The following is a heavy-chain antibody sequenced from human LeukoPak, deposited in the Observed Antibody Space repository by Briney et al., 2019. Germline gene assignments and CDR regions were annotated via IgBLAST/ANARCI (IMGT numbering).Heavy chain of an antibody. V-gene: IGHV4-4*07. CDR2: THSSGST. J-gene: IGHJ4*02. Sequence: SETLSLTCSVSGGSISSYYWSWIRQPAGKGLEWIGRTHSSGSTNYNPSLKSRVTISVDTSKNQFSLKLTSVTAADTAVYYCARDLSIIGVTRISGFDYWGQGTLVTVSS. CDR3: ARDLSIIGVTRISGFDY. D-gene: IGHD3-3*01. CDR1: GGSISSYY.